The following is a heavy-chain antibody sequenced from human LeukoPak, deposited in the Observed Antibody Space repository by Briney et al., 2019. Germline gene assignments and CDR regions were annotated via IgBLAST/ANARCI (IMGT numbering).Heavy chain of an antibody. D-gene: IGHD3-10*01. Sequence: GVSLRLSCAASGFTFSCYWMHWVRQVPGKGLVWVSRINSDGSSTSYADSVKGRFTISRDNAKNTLYVQMNSLRAEDTAVYYCSTGSGHAFDIWGRGTMVTVSS. J-gene: IGHJ3*02. V-gene: IGHV3-74*01. CDR1: GFTFSCYW. CDR3: STGSGHAFDI. CDR2: INSDGSST.